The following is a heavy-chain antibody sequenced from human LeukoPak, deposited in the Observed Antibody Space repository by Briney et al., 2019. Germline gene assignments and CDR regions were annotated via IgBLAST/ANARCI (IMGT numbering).Heavy chain of an antibody. CDR1: GFTFSHYY. V-gene: IGHV1-46*01. CDR3: SRGASYYVSGSYYKAADY. CDR2: INPSGGST. J-gene: IGHJ4*02. D-gene: IGHD3-10*01. Sequence: ASVKVSCKASGFTFSHYYMYWARQAPGQGLEWMGIINPSGGSTTYAQKFQGRVTMTRDTSAGTVYMELSSLRPEDTAVYYCSRGASYYVSGSYYKAADYWGQGTLVTVSA.